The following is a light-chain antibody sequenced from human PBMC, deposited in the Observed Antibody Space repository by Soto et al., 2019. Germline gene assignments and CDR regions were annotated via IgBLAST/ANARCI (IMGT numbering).Light chain of an antibody. J-gene: IGLJ1*01. Sequence: QSALTQPASVSGSPGQSITISCTGTSSDVGGYNFVSWYQHHPGKAPKLMIYEVSNRPSGVSNRFSGSKSGNKASLTISGLQAEDEADYYCSSFTSNSPYVFGTGTKLTVL. V-gene: IGLV2-14*01. CDR2: EVS. CDR3: SSFTSNSPYV. CDR1: SSDVGGYNF.